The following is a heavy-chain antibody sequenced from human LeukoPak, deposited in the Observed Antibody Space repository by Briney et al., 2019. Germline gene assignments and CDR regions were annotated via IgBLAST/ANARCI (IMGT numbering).Heavy chain of an antibody. V-gene: IGHV4-38-2*02. J-gene: IGHJ4*02. CDR2: IYHSGST. Sequence: SETLSLTCTVSGYSISSGYYWGWIRQPPGKGLEWIGSIYHSGSTYYNPSLKSRVTISVDTSKNQFSLKLSSVTAADTAVYYCARYGVAMVGFTFDYWGQGTLVTVSS. CDR1: GYSISSGYY. D-gene: IGHD5-18*01. CDR3: ARYGVAMVGFTFDY.